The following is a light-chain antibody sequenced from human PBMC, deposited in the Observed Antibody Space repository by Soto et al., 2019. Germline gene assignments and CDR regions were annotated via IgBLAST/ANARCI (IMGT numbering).Light chain of an antibody. V-gene: IGLV2-14*03. CDR2: NVY. Sequence: QSALTQPASVSGSPGQSITISCTGTSSDVGAYNFVSWHQQHPGKAPKLMIYNVYDRPSGISYRFSGSKSGNTASLTISGLHGEDEAYYYCSAYTVSRTYVFGTGTKLTVL. CDR1: SSDVGAYNF. CDR3: SAYTVSRTYV. J-gene: IGLJ1*01.